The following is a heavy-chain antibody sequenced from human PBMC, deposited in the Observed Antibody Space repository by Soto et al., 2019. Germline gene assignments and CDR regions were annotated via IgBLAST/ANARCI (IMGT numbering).Heavy chain of an antibody. V-gene: IGHV3-7*01. J-gene: IGHJ4*02. D-gene: IGHD3-16*01. Sequence: EVRLVESGGGLVQPGGSLRLSCAASGFTFRNYWMNWVRQAPGKGLEWVGNTKPDGSGTFYVDSVKGRFTISRDNAKNSLYVQMTSLRDEDTAVYYCMPGGDASTWGQGTLVTVSS. CDR2: TKPDGSGT. CDR1: GFTFRNYW. CDR3: MPGGDAST.